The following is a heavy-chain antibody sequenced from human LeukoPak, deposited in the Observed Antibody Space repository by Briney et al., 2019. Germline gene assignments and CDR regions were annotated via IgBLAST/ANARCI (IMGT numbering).Heavy chain of an antibody. Sequence: ASVKVSCKASGYTFTSYAMHWVRQAPGQRLEWMGWINAGNGNTKYSQKFQGRVTITRDTSASTAYMELSSLRSEDTAVYYCARAYSSQSGILVWGQGTTVTVSS. CDR1: GYTFTSYA. CDR3: ARAYSSQSGILV. V-gene: IGHV1-3*01. D-gene: IGHD6-13*01. CDR2: INAGNGNT. J-gene: IGHJ6*02.